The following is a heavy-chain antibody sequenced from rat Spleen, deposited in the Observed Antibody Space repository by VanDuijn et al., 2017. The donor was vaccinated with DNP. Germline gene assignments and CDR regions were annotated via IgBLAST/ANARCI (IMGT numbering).Heavy chain of an antibody. D-gene: IGHD1-12*01. V-gene: IGHV5-7*01. CDR2: LSYNGGTP. Sequence: EVLLVESDGGLVQPGRSLKLSCAVSGFTFSDYYMAWVRQAPAKGLEWVATLSYNGGTPYYRDSVKGRFTNSRDNAQSTLYLQMDSLRSEGTATYYCARHRTIMPYYYAMDAWGQGASVTVSS. CDR3: ARHRTIMPYYYAMDA. J-gene: IGHJ4*01. CDR1: GFTFSDYY.